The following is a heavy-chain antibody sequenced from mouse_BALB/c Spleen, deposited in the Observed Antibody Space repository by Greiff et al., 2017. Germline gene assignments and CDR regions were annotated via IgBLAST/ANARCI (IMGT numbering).Heavy chain of an antibody. Sequence: EVKLVESGGGLVKPGGSRKLSCAASGFTFSSFGMHWVRQAPEKGLEWVAYISSGSSTIYYADTVKGRFPISRDNPKNTLFLQMTSLRSEDTAMYYCASELYYAMDSWGQGTSVTVSS. CDR2: ISSGSSTI. CDR1: GFTFSSFG. J-gene: IGHJ4*01. V-gene: IGHV5-17*02. CDR3: ASELYYAMDS.